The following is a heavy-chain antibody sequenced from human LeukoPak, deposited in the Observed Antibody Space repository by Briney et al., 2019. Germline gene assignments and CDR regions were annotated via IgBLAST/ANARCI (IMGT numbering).Heavy chain of an antibody. CDR1: GGSISSYY. V-gene: IGHV4-59*08. CDR3: ARYHDYGGNVFDY. J-gene: IGHJ4*02. D-gene: IGHD4-17*01. CDR2: IYYSGST. Sequence: SETLSLTCTVSGGSISSYYWSWIRQPPGKGLEWIGYIYYSGSTNYNPSLKSRVTISVDTSKNQFSLKLSSVTAADTAVYYCARYHDYGGNVFDYWGQRTLVTVSS.